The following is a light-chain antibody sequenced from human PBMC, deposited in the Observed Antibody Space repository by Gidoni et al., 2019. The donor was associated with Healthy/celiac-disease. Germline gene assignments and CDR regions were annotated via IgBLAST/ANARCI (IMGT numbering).Light chain of an antibody. V-gene: IGKV3-20*01. CDR1: QSVSRSY. J-gene: IGKJ2*01. CDR3: HQHCSSPPYT. Sequence: EIVLTQSPGTLSFSPGERATSSCRASQSVSRSYLAWYQQKPGQAPRLLIYCASSRATGIPARISGSGSASAFTLTIISLVPDDFSVYYYHQHCSSPPYTFGQGTKMEIK. CDR2: CAS.